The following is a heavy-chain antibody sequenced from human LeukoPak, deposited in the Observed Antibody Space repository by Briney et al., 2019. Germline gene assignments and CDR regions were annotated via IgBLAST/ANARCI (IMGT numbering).Heavy chain of an antibody. D-gene: IGHD5-18*01. CDR3: ARDVDTAMTRNAYYFDY. CDR1: GGTFSGYA. V-gene: IGHV1-69*01. Sequence: AVKVSCKASGGTFSGYAISWVRQAPGQGLEWRGGIIPIFGTANYAQKFQGRVTITADESTSTAYMELSSLRSEDTAVYYSARDVDTAMTRNAYYFDYWGQRTLVTVAS. CDR2: IIPIFGTA. J-gene: IGHJ4*02.